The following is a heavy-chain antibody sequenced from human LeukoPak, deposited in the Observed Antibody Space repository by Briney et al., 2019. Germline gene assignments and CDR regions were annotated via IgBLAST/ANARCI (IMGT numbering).Heavy chain of an antibody. J-gene: IGHJ4*02. CDR1: GFTFSSYG. Sequence: PGGSLRLSCAASGFTFSSYGMHWVRQAPGKGLEWVAVIWYDGTNECYADSVKGRFTISRDNSKNTLYLQMNSLRAEDTAVYYCARGRRGGELYYFDSWGQGTLVTVSS. D-gene: IGHD1-7*01. CDR2: IWYDGTNE. V-gene: IGHV3-33*01. CDR3: ARGRRGGELYYFDS.